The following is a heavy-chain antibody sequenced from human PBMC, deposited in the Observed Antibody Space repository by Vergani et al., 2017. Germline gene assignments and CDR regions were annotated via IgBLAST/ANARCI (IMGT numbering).Heavy chain of an antibody. J-gene: IGHJ2*01. Sequence: QVQLLQSGPELKEPGSSLQVSCKASGYIFTDYYLHWVRQAPGHGPEWMGWINPVTGGTNYAQKFEDRVRLILDTSITTGYMTLRMLTSGDTAMYYCARPLQPGGNSHWYFDLWGRGTLVSVSS. CDR2: INPVTGGT. CDR1: GYIFTDYY. CDR3: ARPLQPGGNSHWYFDL. D-gene: IGHD4-23*01. V-gene: IGHV1-2*02.